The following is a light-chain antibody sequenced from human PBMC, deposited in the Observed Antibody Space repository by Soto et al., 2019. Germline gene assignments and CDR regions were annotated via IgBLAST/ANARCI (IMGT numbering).Light chain of an antibody. V-gene: IGKV1-5*03. Sequence: DIQMTQSPSTLSGSVGDRVTITCRASQTISSWLAWYQQKPGKAPKLLIYKASTLKSGVPSRFSGSGSGTEFTLTISSLQPEDFATYYCQQSFNNPRTFGQGTKVEFK. J-gene: IGKJ1*01. CDR3: QQSFNNPRT. CDR2: KAS. CDR1: QTISSW.